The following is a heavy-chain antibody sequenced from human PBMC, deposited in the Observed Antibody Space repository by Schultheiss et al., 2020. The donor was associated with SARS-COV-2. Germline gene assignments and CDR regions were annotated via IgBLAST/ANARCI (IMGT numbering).Heavy chain of an antibody. CDR1: GFTFSTHA. D-gene: IGHD4-17*01. J-gene: IGHJ4*02. V-gene: IGHV3-30*01. Sequence: GGSLRLSCAASGFTFSTHAMHWVRQAPGKGPEWVSVISYDGNNKYYSDSVKGRFTISRDNSKNMVYLQMNSLRAEDTAVYYCARDALTTVTTWAFDYWGQGALVTVSS. CDR3: ARDALTTVTTWAFDY. CDR2: ISYDGNNK.